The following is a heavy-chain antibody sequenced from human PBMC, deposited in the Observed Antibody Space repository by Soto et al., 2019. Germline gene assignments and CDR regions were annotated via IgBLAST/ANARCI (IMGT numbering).Heavy chain of an antibody. Sequence: QVTLKESGPVLVQPTETLTLTCRVSGFSLTNGRMGVSWIRKPPGQALDWLAHFFSDAERSYSTSMQSRLNMYKDSSGSQLVLTMTNMAPADTATYFCARMDGDYNYYGLDVWGHGIAVTFSS. CDR1: GFSLTNGRMG. D-gene: IGHD4-17*01. CDR3: ARMDGDYNYYGLDV. V-gene: IGHV2-26*01. CDR2: FFSDAER. J-gene: IGHJ6*02.